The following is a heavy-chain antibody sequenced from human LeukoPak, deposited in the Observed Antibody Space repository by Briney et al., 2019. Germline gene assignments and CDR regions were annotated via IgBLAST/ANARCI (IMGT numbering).Heavy chain of an antibody. CDR1: GGSFSGYY. CDR2: INHSGST. D-gene: IGHD3-22*01. J-gene: IGHJ6*03. V-gene: IGHV4-34*01. CDR3: GRVGRSCYYADYYYMDV. Sequence: SETLSLTCAVYGGSFSGYYSSWIRQPPGKGLEWIGEINHSGSTYYNPSLKSRVTISLDTSKNHFSLKLSSVTAADTAVYYCGRVGRSCYYADYYYMDVWGKGTTVTVSS.